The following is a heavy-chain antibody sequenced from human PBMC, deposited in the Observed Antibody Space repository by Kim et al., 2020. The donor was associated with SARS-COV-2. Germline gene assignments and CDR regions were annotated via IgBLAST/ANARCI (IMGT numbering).Heavy chain of an antibody. D-gene: IGHD5-12*01. CDR3: AKVPQSLGDGYNYGRYHLDY. J-gene: IGHJ4*02. CDR2: ISGSGGST. V-gene: IGHV3-23*01. Sequence: GGSLRLSCAASGFTFSSYAMSWVRQAPGKGLEWVSAISGSGGSTYYADSVKGRFTISRDNSKNTLYLQMNSLRAEDTAVYYCAKVPQSLGDGYNYGRYHLDYWGQGTLVTVSS. CDR1: GFTFSSYA.